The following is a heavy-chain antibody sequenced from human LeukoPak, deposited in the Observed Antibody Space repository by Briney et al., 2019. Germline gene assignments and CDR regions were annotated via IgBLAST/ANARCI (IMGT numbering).Heavy chain of an antibody. CDR2: INVDGSST. CDR3: ARPPIDRNAYYFGSAGDYMDV. Sequence: PGGSLRLFRAASGLTFSIHWLFWVRQSPGKGLVWVLRINVDGSSTTDAESVKSRFTIYRDNAKNTLYLQMTGRRAEDTAVYFCARPPIDRNAYYFGSAGDYMDVWGKGTTVTVSS. CDR1: GLTFSIHW. D-gene: IGHD3-16*01. J-gene: IGHJ6*03. V-gene: IGHV3-74*03.